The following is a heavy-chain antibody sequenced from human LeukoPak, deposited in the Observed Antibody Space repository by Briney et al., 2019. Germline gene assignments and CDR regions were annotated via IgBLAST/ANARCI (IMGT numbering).Heavy chain of an antibody. CDR2: TYYRSKWYN. J-gene: IGHJ4*02. CDR1: GDSVSSNSAA. CDR3: ARGLRDGYSSGWVFDY. V-gene: IGHV6-1*01. D-gene: IGHD6-19*01. Sequence: SQTLSLTCAISGDSVSSNSAAWNWIRQSPSRGLEWLGRTYYRSKWYNDYAVSVKGRITINPDTSKNQFSLQLNSVTPEDTAVYYCARGLRDGYSSGWVFDYWGQGTLVTVSS.